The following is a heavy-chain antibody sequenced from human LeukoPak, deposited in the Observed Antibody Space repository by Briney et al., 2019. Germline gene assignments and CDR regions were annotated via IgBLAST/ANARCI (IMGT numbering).Heavy chain of an antibody. V-gene: IGHV3-21*01. CDR1: GFTFSSYI. CDR2: ISSSSIYI. J-gene: IGHJ4*02. CDR3: ARDRGGSFDY. D-gene: IGHD1-26*01. Sequence: PGGSLRLSCAASGFTFSSYIINWVRLAPGKGLEWVSSISSSSIYIYYVDSVKGRFTISRDNAKNSLYPQMNSLRAEDTAVYYCARDRGGSFDYWGQGTLVTVSS.